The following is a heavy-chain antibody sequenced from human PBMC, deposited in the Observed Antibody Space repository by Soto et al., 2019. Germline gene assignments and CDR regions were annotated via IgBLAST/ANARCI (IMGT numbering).Heavy chain of an antibody. CDR2: IIPIFGTA. J-gene: IGHJ4*02. CDR3: ARGVVPAAKEEYYFDY. V-gene: IGHV1-69*01. D-gene: IGHD2-2*01. Sequence: QVQLVQSGAEVKKPGSSVKVSCKASGDTFSSYAISWVRQAPGQGLEWMGGIIPIFGTANYAQKFQGRVTITADESTSTAYMDLSSLRSKHTAVYYCARGVVPAAKEEYYFDYWGQGTLVTVSS. CDR1: GDTFSSYA.